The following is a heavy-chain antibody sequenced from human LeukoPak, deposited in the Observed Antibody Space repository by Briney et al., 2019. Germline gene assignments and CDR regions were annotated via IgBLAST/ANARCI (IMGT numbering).Heavy chain of an antibody. Sequence: PGGSLRLSCAASGFTFSSYSMNWVRQAPGKGLEWVSSISSSSSYIYYADSVKGRFTISRDNAKNSLYLQMNSLRAEDTAVYYCARDPSEGTYGMDVWGQGTTVTVSS. CDR3: ARDPSEGTYGMDV. D-gene: IGHD1-7*01. V-gene: IGHV3-21*01. J-gene: IGHJ6*02. CDR2: ISSSSSYI. CDR1: GFTFSSYS.